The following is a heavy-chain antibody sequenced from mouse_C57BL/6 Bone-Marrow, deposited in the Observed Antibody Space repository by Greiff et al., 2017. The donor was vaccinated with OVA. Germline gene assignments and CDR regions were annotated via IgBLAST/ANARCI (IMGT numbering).Heavy chain of an antibody. J-gene: IGHJ2*01. CDR2: INPNNGGT. CDR1: GYTFTDYN. CDR3: AIHYSGSSFDS. D-gene: IGHD1-1*01. V-gene: IGHV1-18*01. Sequence: EVKVVESGPELVKPGASVKIPCKASGYTFTDYNMDWVKQSHGKSLEWIGDINPNNGGTIYNQKFKGKATLTVDKSSSTAYMELRRLTSEDTAVYNCAIHYSGSSFDSWGQGTTLTVSS.